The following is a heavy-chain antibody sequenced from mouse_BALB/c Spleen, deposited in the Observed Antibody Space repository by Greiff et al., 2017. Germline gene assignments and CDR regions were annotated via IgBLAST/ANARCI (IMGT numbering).Heavy chain of an antibody. Sequence: VQLVESGAELVKPGASVKLSCKASGYTFTSYYMYWVKQRPGQGLEWIGEINPSNGGTNFNEKFKSKATLTVDKSSSTAYMQLSSLTSEDSAVYYCTRVGSSHAMDYWGQGTSVTVSS. J-gene: IGHJ4*01. V-gene: IGHV1S81*02. CDR1: GYTFTSYY. CDR3: TRVGSSHAMDY. CDR2: INPSNGGT. D-gene: IGHD1-1*01.